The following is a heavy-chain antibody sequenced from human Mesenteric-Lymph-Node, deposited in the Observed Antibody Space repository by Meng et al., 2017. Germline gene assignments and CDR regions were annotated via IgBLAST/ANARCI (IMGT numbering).Heavy chain of an antibody. D-gene: IGHD2/OR15-2a*01. J-gene: IGHJ4*02. CDR3: ARDRVSYNSWPGIGH. Sequence: QGQGVQSGAEVKKPGASVRVSCKASGYTFTGYYMHWVRQAPGQGLEWMGIIGPSGGTTGYAQEFPGRVTMTRDTTSSTVYTQLSSLTSDDTGVYFCARDRVSYNSWPGIGHWGQGTLVTVSS. CDR1: GYTFTGYY. V-gene: IGHV1-46*01. CDR2: IGPSGGTT.